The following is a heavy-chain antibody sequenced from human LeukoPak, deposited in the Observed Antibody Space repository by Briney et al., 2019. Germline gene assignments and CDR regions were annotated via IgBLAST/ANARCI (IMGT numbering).Heavy chain of an antibody. CDR1: GYTFTGYY. V-gene: IGHV1-2*02. Sequence: GASVKVSCKASGYTFTGYYMHWVRQAPGQGLEWMGWINPNSGGTNYAQKFRGGVTMTRDTSISTAYMELSRLRSDDTAVYYCARESGTDAFDIWGQGTMVTVSS. CDR3: ARESGTDAFDI. D-gene: IGHD1-1*01. CDR2: INPNSGGT. J-gene: IGHJ3*02.